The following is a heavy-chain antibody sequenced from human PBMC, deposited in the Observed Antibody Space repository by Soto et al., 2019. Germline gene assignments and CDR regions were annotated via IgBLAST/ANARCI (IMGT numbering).Heavy chain of an antibody. CDR3: AKDSEKGRQDHSGSSCFDY. V-gene: IGHV3-23*01. J-gene: IGHJ4*02. D-gene: IGHD1-26*01. Sequence: GGSLRLSCAASGFTFSSYAMSWVRQAPGKGLEWVSAISGSGGSTYYADSVKGRFTISRDNSKNTLYLQMNSLRAEDTAVYYCAKDSEKGRQDHSGSSCFDYWGQGTLVTVSS. CDR1: GFTFSSYA. CDR2: ISGSGGST.